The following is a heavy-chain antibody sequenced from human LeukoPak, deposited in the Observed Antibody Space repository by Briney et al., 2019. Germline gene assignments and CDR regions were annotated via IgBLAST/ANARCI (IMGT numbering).Heavy chain of an antibody. J-gene: IGHJ6*02. V-gene: IGHV4-59*08. CDR2: LYYSGST. Sequence: SETLSLTCTVSGGSISGYFWSWIRQPPGKGLELIGYLYYSGSTNYNPSLKSRVTVSVDTSKDQFSLRPSSVTAADTAAYYCARDDVDTAMVPAGGHYYYGMDVWGQGTTVTVSS. CDR3: ARDDVDTAMVPAGGHYYYGMDV. D-gene: IGHD5-18*01. CDR1: GGSISGYF.